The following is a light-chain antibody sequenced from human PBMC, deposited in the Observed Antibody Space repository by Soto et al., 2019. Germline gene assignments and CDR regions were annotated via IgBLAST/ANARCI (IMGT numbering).Light chain of an antibody. Sequence: DIQMTQSPSSLSASVGDRVTIACRASPSITTYLNWYQQKPGKAPQLLIFAASSLQSGVPSRFSGSGAGTDFTRTISPLQPEDFATYYCQQTYNSPGTFGPGTKVDIK. V-gene: IGKV1-39*01. CDR3: QQTYNSPGT. J-gene: IGKJ3*01. CDR2: AAS. CDR1: PSITTY.